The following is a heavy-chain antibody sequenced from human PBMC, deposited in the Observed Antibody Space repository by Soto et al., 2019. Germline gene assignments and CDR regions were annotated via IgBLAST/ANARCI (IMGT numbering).Heavy chain of an antibody. V-gene: IGHV4-59*12. Sequence: SETLSLTCTVSGGSISSYYWSWIRQPPGKGLEWIGYIYHSGSTYYNPSLKSRVTISVDRSKNQFSLKLSSVTAADTAVYYCAREVELGVDPWGQGTLVTVSS. CDR2: IYHSGST. J-gene: IGHJ5*02. D-gene: IGHD1-1*01. CDR1: GGSISSYY. CDR3: AREVELGVDP.